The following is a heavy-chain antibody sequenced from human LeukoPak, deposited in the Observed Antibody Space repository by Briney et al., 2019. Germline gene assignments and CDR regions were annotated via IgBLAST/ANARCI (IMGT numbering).Heavy chain of an antibody. D-gene: IGHD1-26*01. CDR2: ISGYNGDT. CDR3: ARVGATNFDY. CDR1: GYTFTSYA. J-gene: IGHJ4*02. Sequence: ASVKVSCKASGYTFTSYAISWVRQAPGQGLEWMGWISGYNGDTNYVQKLQGRVTMTTDTSTSTAYMELRSLRSDDTAVYYCARVGATNFDYWGQGTLVTVSS. V-gene: IGHV1-18*01.